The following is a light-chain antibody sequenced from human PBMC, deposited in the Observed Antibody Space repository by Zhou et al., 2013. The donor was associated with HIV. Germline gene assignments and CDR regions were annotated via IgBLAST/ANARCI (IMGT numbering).Light chain of an antibody. V-gene: IGKV2-28*01. CDR3: MQALQDPT. CDR2: LGS. J-gene: IGKJ1*01. Sequence: EIVMTQSPLSLPVTPGEPASISCRSSQSLLYSNGYNYLDWYLQKPGQSPQLLIYLGSNRASGVPDRFSGSGSGTDFTLKISRVEAEDVGVYYCMQALQDPTFGQGTKVEMK. CDR1: QSLLYSNGYNY.